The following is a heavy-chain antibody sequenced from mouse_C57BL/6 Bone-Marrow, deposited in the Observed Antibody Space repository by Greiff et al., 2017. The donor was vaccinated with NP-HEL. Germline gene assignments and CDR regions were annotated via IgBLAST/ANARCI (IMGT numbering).Heavy chain of an antibody. Sequence: VQLQQSGAELVKPGASVKMSCKASGYTFTNYWMGWVKQRPGQGLEWIGEINPRGGYTNYNQKFKGKATLTVDKSSSTAYMQLSSLTSEDSAISSGESVGSGAGYFEYWGRGTALTVTS. CDR2: INPRGGYT. D-gene: IGHD1-1*01. V-gene: IGHV1-63*01. J-gene: IGHJ2*01. CDR1: GYTFTNYW. CDR3: ESVGSGAGYFEY.